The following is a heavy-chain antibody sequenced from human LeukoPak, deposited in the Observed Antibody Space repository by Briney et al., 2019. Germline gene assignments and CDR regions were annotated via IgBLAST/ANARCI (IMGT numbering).Heavy chain of an antibody. CDR2: ISSSGTTT. D-gene: IGHD4-11*01. J-gene: IGHJ4*02. V-gene: IGHV3-11*04. CDR3: AREPHDYTMYYFDP. Sequence: PGGSLRLSCAASGFTFSDHYMTWIRQAPGKGLEWVSYISSSGTTTYYADSVKGRFTISRDNAKSSLYLQMNSLRVEDTAVYYCAREPHDYTMYYFDPWGQGTLVTVSS. CDR1: GFTFSDHY.